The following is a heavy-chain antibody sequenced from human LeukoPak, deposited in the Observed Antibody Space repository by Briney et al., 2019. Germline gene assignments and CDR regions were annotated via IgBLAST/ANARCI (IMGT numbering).Heavy chain of an antibody. CDR2: IKSKILGGTT. CDR1: GFTFSNAS. CDR3: TTGNP. Sequence: GGSLRLSCGTAGFTFSNASIRWVRQAPGKGLEWVGLIKSKILGGTTHYAAPVKGRFTISRDDSKDTLYLQMNSLKPEDTAVYYCTTGNPWGQGTLVTVSP. V-gene: IGHV3-15*01. J-gene: IGHJ5*02.